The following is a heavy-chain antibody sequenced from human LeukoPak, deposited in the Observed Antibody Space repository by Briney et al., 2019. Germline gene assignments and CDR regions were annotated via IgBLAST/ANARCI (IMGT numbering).Heavy chain of an antibody. Sequence: AGGSLRLSCAASGFTFSSYAMHWVRQAPGKGLEWVAVISYDGSNKYYADSVKGRFTISRDNSKNTLYLQMNSLRAEDTAVYYCARVGNWKYLYYFDYWGQGTLVTVSS. D-gene: IGHD1-20*01. CDR2: ISYDGSNK. CDR3: ARVGNWKYLYYFDY. V-gene: IGHV3-30-3*01. J-gene: IGHJ4*02. CDR1: GFTFSSYA.